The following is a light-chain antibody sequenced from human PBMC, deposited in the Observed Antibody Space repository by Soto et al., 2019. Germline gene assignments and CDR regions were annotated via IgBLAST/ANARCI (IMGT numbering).Light chain of an antibody. V-gene: IGKV3-11*01. J-gene: IGKJ4*01. CDR2: DAS. CDR1: QSVSSY. Sequence: EIVWTQSPATLSLSPGERATLSCRASQSVSSYLAWYQQKPGQAPRLLIYDASNRATGIPARFSGSGSGTDFTLTISSLEPEDFAVYYCQQRSNWPLTFGGGTKVEIK. CDR3: QQRSNWPLT.